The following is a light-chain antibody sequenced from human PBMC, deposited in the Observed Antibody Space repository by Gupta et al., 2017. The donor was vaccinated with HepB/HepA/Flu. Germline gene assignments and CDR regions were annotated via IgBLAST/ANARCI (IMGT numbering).Light chain of an antibody. CDR3: QQGFTTPWT. J-gene: IGKJ1*01. CDR2: SAS. CDR1: QNILSY. V-gene: IGKV1-39*01. Sequence: DINMTQSPSSLSASVGDRVTITCRASQNILSYLNWYQQKPGKAPKVLILSASHLQSGVPLRFSGSGSGTEFSLTINSLHPEDFAAYYCQQGFTTPWTFGQGTKVEI.